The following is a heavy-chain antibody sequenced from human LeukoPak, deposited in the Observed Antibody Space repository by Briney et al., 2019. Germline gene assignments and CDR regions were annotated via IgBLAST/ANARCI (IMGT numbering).Heavy chain of an antibody. V-gene: IGHV4-59*08. CDR1: GGSISSYY. CDR3: ASGTYYYFDY. D-gene: IGHD1-26*01. Sequence: PSETLSLTCSVSGGSISSYYWSRIRQPPGKGLEWIGYVHYSGDTNYSPSLKSRATISVDTSKNQFSLKLSSVIAADTAVYYCASGTYYYFDYWGQGTLVTVSS. CDR2: VHYSGDT. J-gene: IGHJ4*02.